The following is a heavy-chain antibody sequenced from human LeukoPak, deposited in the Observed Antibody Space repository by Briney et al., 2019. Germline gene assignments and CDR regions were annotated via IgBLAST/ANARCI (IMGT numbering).Heavy chain of an antibody. D-gene: IGHD6-13*01. CDR1: GGSISSGGYS. V-gene: IGHV4-30-2*01. CDR3: ARVRVIAAALFYFDY. Sequence: TLSLTCAVSGGSISSGGYSWSWIRQPPGKGLEWIGYIYHSGSTYYNPSLKSRVTISVDRSKNQFSLKLSSVTAADTAVYYCARVRVIAAALFYFDYWGQGTLVTVSS. CDR2: IYHSGST. J-gene: IGHJ4*02.